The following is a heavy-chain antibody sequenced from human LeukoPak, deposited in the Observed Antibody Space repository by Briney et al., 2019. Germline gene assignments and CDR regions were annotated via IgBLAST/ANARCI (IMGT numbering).Heavy chain of an antibody. CDR3: ARAWHSSGWYDWGSLDAFDL. D-gene: IGHD6-19*01. CDR1: GYTFTSYD. V-gene: IGHV1-8*01. CDR2: VNPNSGNT. J-gene: IGHJ3*01. Sequence: ASVKVSCKASGYTFTSYDINWVRQATGQGLEWMGWVNPNSGNTGCAQKFQGRVTLTSNTSISTAYMELSSLRSEDTAVYYCARAWHSSGWYDWGSLDAFDLWGQGTMVSVSS.